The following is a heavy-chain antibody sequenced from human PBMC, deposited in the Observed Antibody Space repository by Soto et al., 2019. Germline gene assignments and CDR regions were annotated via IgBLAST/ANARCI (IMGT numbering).Heavy chain of an antibody. CDR2: ISAYNGNT. J-gene: IGHJ3*02. D-gene: IGHD3-22*01. CDR1: GYTFTSYG. CDR3: ARPFLPYYYDSSGAAAFDI. Sequence: ASVKVSCKASGYTFTSYGISWVRQAPGQGLEWMGWISAYNGNTNYAQKLQGRVTMTTDTSTSTAYMELRSLRSDDTAVYYCARPFLPYYYDSSGAAAFDIWGQGTMVTVSS. V-gene: IGHV1-18*04.